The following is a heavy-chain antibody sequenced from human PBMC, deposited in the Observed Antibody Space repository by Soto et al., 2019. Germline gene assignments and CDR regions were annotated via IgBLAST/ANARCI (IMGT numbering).Heavy chain of an antibody. J-gene: IGHJ6*03. CDR3: AKDISPRNYDYWSGTLPMDV. V-gene: IGHV3-9*01. CDR2: ISWNSGSI. D-gene: IGHD3-3*01. Sequence: KGLEWVSGISWNSGSIGYADSVKGRFTISRDNAKNSLYLQRNSLRAEDTALYYCAKDISPRNYDYWSGTLPMDVSGKAT.